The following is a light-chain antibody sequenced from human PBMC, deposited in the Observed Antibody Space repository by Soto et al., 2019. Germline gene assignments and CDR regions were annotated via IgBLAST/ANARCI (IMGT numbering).Light chain of an antibody. CDR3: SSYTSASALAI. J-gene: IGLJ2*01. Sequence: QSVLTQPASLSGSPGQTITISCAGTKFDIGRYNYVSWYRQHPGEAPKLIIFEVKNRPSGISNRFSGSKSGNTASLTISGLQVGDEGHYFCSSYTSASALAIFGGGTKVTVL. CDR1: KFDIGRYNY. V-gene: IGLV2-14*01. CDR2: EVK.